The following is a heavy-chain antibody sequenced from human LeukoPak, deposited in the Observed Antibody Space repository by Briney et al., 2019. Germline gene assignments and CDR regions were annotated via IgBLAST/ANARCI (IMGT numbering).Heavy chain of an antibody. CDR2: ICCSGST. CDR1: GGSISTHH. J-gene: IGHJ3*02. Sequence: SETLSLTCTVSGGSISTHHWAWIRQPPGKGLEWIGDICCSGSTNYNPSLKSRVSISVDTSSNQVSLKLNSVTAADTAVYYCARDTMVRGVIIPPGAFDIWGQGTMVTVSS. V-gene: IGHV4-59*11. D-gene: IGHD3-10*01. CDR3: ARDTMVRGVIIPPGAFDI.